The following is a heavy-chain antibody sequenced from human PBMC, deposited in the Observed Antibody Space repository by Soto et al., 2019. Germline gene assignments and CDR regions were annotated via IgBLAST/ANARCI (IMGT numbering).Heavy chain of an antibody. CDR2: ISADNGNT. CDR3: ARGPCSSTSCYAWGNYYYYCMDV. Sequence: ASVKVSCRASGYTFTSYGISWVREAPGQGLEWMGWISADNGNTNYAQKLQGRVTMTTDTSTSTAYMELRSLRSDDTAVYYCARGPCSSTSCYAWGNYYYYCMDVWGKGTTVTVSS. CDR1: GYTFTSYG. D-gene: IGHD2-2*01. J-gene: IGHJ6*03. V-gene: IGHV1-18*01.